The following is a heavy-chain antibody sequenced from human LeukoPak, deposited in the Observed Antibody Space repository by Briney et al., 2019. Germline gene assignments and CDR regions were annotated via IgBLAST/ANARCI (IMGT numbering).Heavy chain of an antibody. D-gene: IGHD2-21*02. V-gene: IGHV4-4*07. CDR3: ARAYCVGDCTVLHIYFDN. CDR2: IYTSGST. CDR1: GGSISSYY. Sequence: SETLSLTCTVSGGSISSYYWSWIRQPAGKGLEWIGRIYTSGSTNYNPSLKSRVTISVDTSKNQFSLKLRSVMAADTAVYYCARAYCVGDCTVLHIYFDNWGQGTLVTVSS. J-gene: IGHJ4*02.